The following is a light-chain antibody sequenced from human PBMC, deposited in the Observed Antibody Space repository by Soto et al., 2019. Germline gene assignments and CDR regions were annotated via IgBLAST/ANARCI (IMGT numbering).Light chain of an antibody. CDR3: QQGTDWPPVT. CDR2: DAS. Sequence: EIVLTQSPATLSLSPGERATLSCRASQSVSTFLAWYQHKPGQAPRLLIYDASNRATGIPDRFRGSGSGTDFTLTISSLEPEDFALYYCQQGTDWPPVTFGQGTKVEIK. CDR1: QSVSTF. V-gene: IGKV3-11*01. J-gene: IGKJ1*01.